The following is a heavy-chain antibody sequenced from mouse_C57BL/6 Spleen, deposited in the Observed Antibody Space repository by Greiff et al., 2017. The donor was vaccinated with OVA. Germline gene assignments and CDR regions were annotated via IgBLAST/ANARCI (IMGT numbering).Heavy chain of an antibody. CDR1: GYTFTSYW. Sequence: QVQLQQPGAELVRPGSSVKLSCKASGYTFTSYWMHWVKQRPIQGLEWIGNIDPSDSETHYNQKFKDKATLTVDKSSSTAYMQLSSLTSEDSAVYYCARGNCDAWFAYWGQGTLVTVSA. D-gene: IGHD4-1*01. V-gene: IGHV1-52*01. CDR2: IDPSDSET. CDR3: ARGNCDAWFAY. J-gene: IGHJ3*01.